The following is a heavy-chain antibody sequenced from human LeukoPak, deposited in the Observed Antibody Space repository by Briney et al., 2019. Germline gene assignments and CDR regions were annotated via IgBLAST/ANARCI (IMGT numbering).Heavy chain of an antibody. CDR2: IHSDGSST. Sequence: GGSLRLSCAASGFTFSNYWMHWVRQAPGKGLVWVSRIHSDGSSTTSADSVKGRFTISRDNAKNSLYLQMNSLRAEDTAIYYCTRVGYIDEGIDYWGQGTLVTVSS. J-gene: IGHJ4*02. V-gene: IGHV3-74*01. CDR1: GFTFSNYW. D-gene: IGHD5-24*01. CDR3: TRVGYIDEGIDY.